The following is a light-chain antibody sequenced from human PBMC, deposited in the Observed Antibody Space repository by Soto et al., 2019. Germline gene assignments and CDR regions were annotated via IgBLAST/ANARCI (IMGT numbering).Light chain of an antibody. V-gene: IGKV3-15*01. CDR2: GAS. CDR3: QQYNNWFSIT. CDR1: QSVSSK. Sequence: ELVKTKSPATLSVTPGERAILSCRASQSVSSKLAWYQQKPGQAPRLLIYGASTRATGIPARFSGSGSGTEFTLTISSLQSEDFAVYYCQQYNNWFSITFGQGTRLEIK. J-gene: IGKJ5*01.